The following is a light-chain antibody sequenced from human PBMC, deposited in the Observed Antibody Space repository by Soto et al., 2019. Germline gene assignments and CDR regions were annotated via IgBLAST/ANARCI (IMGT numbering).Light chain of an antibody. V-gene: IGKV1-5*01. CDR1: QSVNKW. Sequence: IQGTQSPGTLCTSLGDRVTITCRASQSVNKWLAWFQQKPGKVPKLLIYDASSLESGVPSRFSGSESGTDFTLTISSLQAEDFATYYCQQFHTYPVTFGQGTRLEIK. CDR2: DAS. CDR3: QQFHTYPVT. J-gene: IGKJ5*01.